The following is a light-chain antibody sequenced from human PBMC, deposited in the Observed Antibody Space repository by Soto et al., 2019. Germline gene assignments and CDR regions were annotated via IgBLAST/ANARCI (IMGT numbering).Light chain of an antibody. Sequence: DTVMTQSPATLSVSPGERATLSCRASQSVSSNLAWYQQKPGQAPRLLIYAASTRATGIPARFSGSGSGTEFTLTISSLQSEDFAVYYCQQYNNWPPTWTFGQGTKVEIK. CDR1: QSVSSN. CDR3: QQYNNWPPTWT. V-gene: IGKV3-15*01. CDR2: AAS. J-gene: IGKJ1*01.